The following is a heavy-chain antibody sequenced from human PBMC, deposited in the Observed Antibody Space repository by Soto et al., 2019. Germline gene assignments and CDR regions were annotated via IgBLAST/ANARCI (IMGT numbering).Heavy chain of an antibody. V-gene: IGHV4-59*01. J-gene: IGHJ4*02. D-gene: IGHD4-4*01. CDR2: IYYSGST. CDR3: ARDSYSNSFDY. Sequence: QVQLQESGPGLVKPSETLSLTCTVSGGSISSYYWSWIRQPPGKGLEWIGYIYYSGSTNYNPSLKSRVTISVDPSKIQFSLNLSSVTAADTAVYYCARDSYSNSFDYWGQGTLVTVSS. CDR1: GGSISSYY.